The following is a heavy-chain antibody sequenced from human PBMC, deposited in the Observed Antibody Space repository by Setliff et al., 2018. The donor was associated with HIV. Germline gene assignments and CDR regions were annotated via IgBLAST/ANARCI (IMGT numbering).Heavy chain of an antibody. CDR1: GFTFSSYG. CDR3: AKEDQRVTSVDY. Sequence: GGSLRLSCAASGFTFSSYGMNWVRQAPGKGLEWVAIIRLDGSDKFYADSVKGRFTISRDNSKNTLFLQMNSLRSEDTAVYYCAKEDQRVTSVDYWGQGTPVTV. V-gene: IGHV3-30*02. CDR2: IRLDGSDK. J-gene: IGHJ4*02. D-gene: IGHD2-2*01.